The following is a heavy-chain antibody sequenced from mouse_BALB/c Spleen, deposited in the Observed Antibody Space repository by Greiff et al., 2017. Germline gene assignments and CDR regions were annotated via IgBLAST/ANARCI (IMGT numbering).Heavy chain of an antibody. J-gene: IGHJ4*01. CDR2: ISSGSSTI. D-gene: IGHD1-1*01. V-gene: IGHV5-17*02. CDR3: AILLRGAMDY. Sequence: EVQLVESGGGLVQPGGSRKLSCAASGFTFSSFGMHWVRQAPEKGLEWVAYISSGSSTIYYADTVKGRFTISRDNPKNTLFLQMTSLRSEDTAMYYCAILLRGAMDYWGQGTSVTVSS. CDR1: GFTFSSFG.